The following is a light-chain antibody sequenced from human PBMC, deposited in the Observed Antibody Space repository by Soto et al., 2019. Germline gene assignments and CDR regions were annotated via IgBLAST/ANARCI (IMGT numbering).Light chain of an antibody. CDR3: SSYAGANTLI. J-gene: IGLJ2*01. CDR1: DEDIGGYNY. Sequence: QSALTQPPSASGSPGQSVTISCTGTDEDIGGYNYVSWYQQRPGSVPKVIIFEVSQRPSGVSDRFSGSKSGNTASLTVSGLQAEDEASYYCSSYAGANTLIFGGGTKVTVL. V-gene: IGLV2-8*01. CDR2: EVS.